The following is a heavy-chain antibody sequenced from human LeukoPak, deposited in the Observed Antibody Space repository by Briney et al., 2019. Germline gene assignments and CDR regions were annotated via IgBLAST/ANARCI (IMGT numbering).Heavy chain of an antibody. Sequence: PSETLSLTCAVSGGSISSGGYSWGWIRQPPGKGLEWIVYIYHSGSTYYNPSLKSRVTISVDRSKNQFSLNLSSVTAADTAVYYCARSSMYYDFWSGYYSEGGLDYWGQGTLVTVSS. CDR1: GGSISSGGYS. V-gene: IGHV4-30-2*01. J-gene: IGHJ4*02. CDR3: ARSSMYYDFWSGYYSEGGLDY. D-gene: IGHD3-3*01. CDR2: IYHSGST.